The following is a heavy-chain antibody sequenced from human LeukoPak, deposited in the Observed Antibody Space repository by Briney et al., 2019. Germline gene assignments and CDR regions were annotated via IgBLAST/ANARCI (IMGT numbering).Heavy chain of an antibody. Sequence: ASVKVSCKASGYTFTGYYMHWVRQAPGQGLEWMGWISPNSGGTNYAQKFQGRVTMTRDTSISTASMELSRLRSDDTAVYYCARDLYCSSTSCYKDWFDPWGQGTLVTVSS. D-gene: IGHD2-2*02. CDR1: GYTFTGYY. J-gene: IGHJ5*02. CDR3: ARDLYCSSTSCYKDWFDP. CDR2: ISPNSGGT. V-gene: IGHV1-2*02.